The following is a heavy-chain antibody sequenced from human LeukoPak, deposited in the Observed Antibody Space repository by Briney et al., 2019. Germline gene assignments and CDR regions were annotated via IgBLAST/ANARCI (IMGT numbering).Heavy chain of an antibody. CDR1: GVTFSSYG. Sequence: GGSLRFSCAASGVTFSSYGMHWVRQAPGKGLEWVAVISYDGSNKYYADSVKGRFTISRDNSKNTLYLQMNSLRAEDTAVYYCAKMGRAAAGYFDYWGQGTLVTVSS. J-gene: IGHJ4*02. V-gene: IGHV3-30*18. D-gene: IGHD6-13*01. CDR3: AKMGRAAAGYFDY. CDR2: ISYDGSNK.